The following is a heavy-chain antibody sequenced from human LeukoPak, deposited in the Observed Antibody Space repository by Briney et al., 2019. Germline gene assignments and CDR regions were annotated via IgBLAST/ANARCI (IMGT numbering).Heavy chain of an antibody. Sequence: GASVKVSCKASGFTFTTSAMQWVRQARGQRLEWIGWIVVGSGNTNYAQKFQERVTITRDMSTSTAYMELSSLRSEDTAVYYCAAERLGSGSYFDYWGQGTLVTVSS. CDR2: IVVGSGNT. D-gene: IGHD1-26*01. CDR1: GFTFTTSA. J-gene: IGHJ4*02. V-gene: IGHV1-58*02. CDR3: AAERLGSGSYFDY.